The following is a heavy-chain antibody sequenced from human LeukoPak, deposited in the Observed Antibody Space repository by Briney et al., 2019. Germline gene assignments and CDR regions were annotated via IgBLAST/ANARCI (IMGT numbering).Heavy chain of an antibody. V-gene: IGHV7-4-1*02. CDR2: INTNTGNP. CDR3: ARGYTYGYGQLLHLDH. CDR1: GYSFTNYA. Sequence: GASVKVSCKASGYSFTNYAMNWVRQAPGQGLEWMGWINTNTGNPTYAQGSTGRFVFSLDTSASTAYLQISSLKADDTAVYYCARGYTYGYGQLLHLDHWGQGTLVTVSS. D-gene: IGHD5-18*01. J-gene: IGHJ4*02.